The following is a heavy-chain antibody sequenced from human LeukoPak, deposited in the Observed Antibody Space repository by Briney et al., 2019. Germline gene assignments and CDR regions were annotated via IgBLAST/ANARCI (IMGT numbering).Heavy chain of an antibody. CDR3: ARETRNYYDSSGYYLVDH. Sequence: SETLSLTCTVSGYSISSGYYWGWIRQPPGKGLEWIGNIYYRGSTYYNPSLKSRVTISADTSKNQFSLKLSSVTAADTAVYYCARETRNYYDSSGYYLVDHWGQGTLVTVSS. J-gene: IGHJ4*02. V-gene: IGHV4-38-2*02. D-gene: IGHD3-22*01. CDR2: IYYRGST. CDR1: GYSISSGYY.